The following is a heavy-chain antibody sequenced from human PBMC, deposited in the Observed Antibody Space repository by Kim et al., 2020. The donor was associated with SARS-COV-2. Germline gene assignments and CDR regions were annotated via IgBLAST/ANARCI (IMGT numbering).Heavy chain of an antibody. Sequence: GGSLRLSCAASGFTFNIYGMHWVRQAPGKGLEWVAVIWYDGRNKYYEDSVKGRFTISRDNSNNTLYLQMNSLRDDDTAVYYCVRDDRMVTIGAAFDVWGQGTMVTVSS. CDR2: IWYDGRNK. J-gene: IGHJ3*01. D-gene: IGHD5-18*01. CDR1: GFTFNIYG. V-gene: IGHV3-33*01. CDR3: VRDDRMVTIGAAFDV.